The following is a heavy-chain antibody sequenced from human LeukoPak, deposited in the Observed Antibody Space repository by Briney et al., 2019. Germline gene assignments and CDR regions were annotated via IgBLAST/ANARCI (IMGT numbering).Heavy chain of an antibody. CDR1: GFTFSNAW. J-gene: IGHJ3*02. CDR3: ARDSGYSGYDFGLDAFDI. D-gene: IGHD5-12*01. Sequence: GGSLRLSCAASGFTFSNAWMSWVRQAPGKGLEYVSAISSNGGSTYYANSVKGRFTISRDNSKNTLYLQMGSLRAEDMAVYYCARDSGYSGYDFGLDAFDIWGQGTMVTVSS. CDR2: ISSNGGST. V-gene: IGHV3-64*01.